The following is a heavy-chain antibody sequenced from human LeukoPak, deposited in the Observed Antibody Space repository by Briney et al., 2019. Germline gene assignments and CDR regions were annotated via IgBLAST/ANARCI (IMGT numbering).Heavy chain of an antibody. CDR1: GFTFSNYG. J-gene: IGHJ4*02. Sequence: GGSLRLSCAASGFTFSNYGMHWVRQAPGKGREWVAVISYDGNNKYYADSVKGRFSISRDNSKNTLYLQMNSLRAEDTAVYYCAEDQGTQLWIVFLDYWGQGTLVTVSS. V-gene: IGHV3-30*18. D-gene: IGHD5-18*01. CDR3: AEDQGTQLWIVFLDY. CDR2: ISYDGNNK.